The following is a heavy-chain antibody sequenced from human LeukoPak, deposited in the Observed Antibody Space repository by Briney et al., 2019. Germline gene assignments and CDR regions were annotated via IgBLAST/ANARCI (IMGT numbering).Heavy chain of an antibody. CDR1: GFTFDDYA. D-gene: IGHD5-18*01. J-gene: IGHJ6*03. V-gene: IGHV3-20*04. CDR2: INWNGRIT. CDR3: ARGSVQLWLRDTYYYMDV. Sequence: GESLRLSCAASGFTFDDYAMNWVRQVPGRGLEWVSGINWNGRITEYADSVKDRFTISRQNTKNSLYLYMNNLGGEDTALYFCARGSVQLWLRDTYYYMDVWGKGTTVTVSS.